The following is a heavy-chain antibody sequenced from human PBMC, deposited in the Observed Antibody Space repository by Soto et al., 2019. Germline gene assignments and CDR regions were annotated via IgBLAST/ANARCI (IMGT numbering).Heavy chain of an antibody. CDR2: IYYSGST. D-gene: IGHD2-15*01. J-gene: IGHJ6*03. V-gene: IGHV4-39*01. CDR1: GGSISSSSYY. CDR3: ARLDIHCSGGSCSYYYMDV. Sequence: SETLSLTCTVSGGSISSSSYYWGWIRQPPGKGLEWIGSIYYSGSTYYNPSLKSRVTISVDTSKNQFSLKLSSVTAADTAVYYCARLDIHCSGGSCSYYYMDVWGKGTTVTVSS.